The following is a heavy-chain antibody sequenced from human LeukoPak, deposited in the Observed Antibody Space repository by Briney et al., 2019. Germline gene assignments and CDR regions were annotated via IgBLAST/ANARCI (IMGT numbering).Heavy chain of an antibody. CDR1: GFTFSSYS. V-gene: IGHV3-21*01. D-gene: IGHD6-19*01. J-gene: IGHJ4*02. Sequence: GGSLRLSCAASGFTFSSYSMNWVRQAPGKGLEWVSSISSSRYIYYADSVKGRFTISRDNAKNTLYLQMNSLRAEDTAVYYCARDLGWEFDYWGQGTLVTVSS. CDR2: ISSSRYI. CDR3: ARDLGWEFDY.